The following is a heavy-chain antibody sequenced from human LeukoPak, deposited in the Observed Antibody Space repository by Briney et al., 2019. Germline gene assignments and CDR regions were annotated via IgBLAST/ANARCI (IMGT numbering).Heavy chain of an antibody. CDR1: EFSVGSNY. CDR3: ARASTGDDY. D-gene: IGHD7-27*01. J-gene: IGHJ4*02. CDR2: IYSGGST. Sequence: HPGGSLRLSCAASEFSVGSNYMTWVRQAPGKGLEWVSLIYSGGSTYYADSVKGRFTISRDNSKNTLYLQMNSLRAEDTAVYYCARASTGDDYWGQGTLVTVSS. V-gene: IGHV3-66*01.